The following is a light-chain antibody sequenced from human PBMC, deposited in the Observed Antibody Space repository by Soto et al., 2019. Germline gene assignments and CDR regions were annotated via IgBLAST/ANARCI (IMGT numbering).Light chain of an antibody. V-gene: IGKV1-33*01. Sequence: DIQMTQSPSSLSASVGDRVTITCQASQDISNYLNWYQQKPGKAPKLLIYDASNLETGVPSRFSGSGSWTDFTFPIRRLQPEGIATYYCQQYDNLPYNFGQGDQAGDQT. CDR1: QDISNY. J-gene: IGKJ2*01. CDR2: DAS. CDR3: QQYDNLPYN.